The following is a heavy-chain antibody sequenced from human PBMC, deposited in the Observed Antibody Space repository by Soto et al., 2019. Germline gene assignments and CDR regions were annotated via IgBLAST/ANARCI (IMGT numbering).Heavy chain of an antibody. CDR1: GGSIGSNY. Sequence: QVQLQESGPGLVKPSETLALTCYVSGGSIGSNYWSWIRQPPGKGLEWIGYIYYSGSTNYNPSLKSRVTISVDTSKNQFSLKLSSVTAADTAVYYCARGGWRQIDYWGQGTLVTVSS. CDR2: IYYSGST. D-gene: IGHD3-3*01. J-gene: IGHJ4*02. V-gene: IGHV4-59*08. CDR3: ARGGWRQIDY.